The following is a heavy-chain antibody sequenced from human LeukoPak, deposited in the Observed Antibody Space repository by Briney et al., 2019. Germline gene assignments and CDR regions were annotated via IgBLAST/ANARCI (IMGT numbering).Heavy chain of an antibody. Sequence: ASVKVSCKASGYTFTGYYMHWVRQAPGQGLEWMGIINPSGGSTSYAQKFQGRVTMTRDMSTSTVYMELSSLRSEDTAVYYCARDHDLVGYFDYWGQGTLVTVSS. J-gene: IGHJ4*02. CDR3: ARDHDLVGYFDY. D-gene: IGHD2-8*02. CDR1: GYTFTGYY. V-gene: IGHV1-46*01. CDR2: INPSGGST.